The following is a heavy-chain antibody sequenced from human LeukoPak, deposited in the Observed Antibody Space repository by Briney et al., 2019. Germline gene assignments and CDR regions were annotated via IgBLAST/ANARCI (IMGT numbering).Heavy chain of an antibody. CDR2: IWYDGSNK. J-gene: IGHJ6*02. CDR1: GFTFSSYG. D-gene: IGHD2-2*02. V-gene: IGHV3-33*01. Sequence: GGSLRLSCAASGFTFSSYGMHWVRQAPGKGLEWVAVIWYDGSNKYYADSVKGRFTISRDNSKNTLYLQMNGLRAEDTAVYYCARDGGLLYDSFHYYYYGMDVWGQGTTVTVSS. CDR3: ARDGGLLYDSFHYYYYGMDV.